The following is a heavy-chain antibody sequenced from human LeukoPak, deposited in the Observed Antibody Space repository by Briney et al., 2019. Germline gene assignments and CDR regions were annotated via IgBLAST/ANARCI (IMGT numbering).Heavy chain of an antibody. J-gene: IGHJ4*02. Sequence: ASVKVSCKASGYTFTSYGISWVRQAPGQGLEWMGWISVYNGNTNYAQKLQGRVTMTTDTSTRTAYMELRSPRSDDTAMYYCARDQEGSLGYCSGGSCYEFDYWGQGTLVTVSS. D-gene: IGHD2-15*01. CDR1: GYTFTSYG. CDR2: ISVYNGNT. V-gene: IGHV1-18*01. CDR3: ARDQEGSLGYCSGGSCYEFDY.